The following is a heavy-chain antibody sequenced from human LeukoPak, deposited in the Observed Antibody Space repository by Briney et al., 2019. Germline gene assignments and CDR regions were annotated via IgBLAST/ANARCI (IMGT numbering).Heavy chain of an antibody. D-gene: IGHD1-14*01. V-gene: IGHV3-74*01. Sequence: EGSLSLSCAASGLTLSSHWMFWVRQAPGKGLVWVSQTDRDGKSTGYADSVKGRFTISRDNAKNTLYLQMNSLRAEDTAVYYCATETSARRASDIRGQKTMVTVSA. J-gene: IGHJ3*02. CDR2: TDRDGKST. CDR1: GLTLSSHW. CDR3: ATETSARRASDI.